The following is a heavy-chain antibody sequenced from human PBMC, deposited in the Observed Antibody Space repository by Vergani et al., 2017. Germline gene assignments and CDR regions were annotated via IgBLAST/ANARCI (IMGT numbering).Heavy chain of an antibody. Sequence: QVQLQESGPGLVRPSETLSLTCTVSGGSLSGYYWNWIRQTPGEGLEWIGYVEDSGYFNYNPSLKTRVSMSSDTSNNQFSLMLSSVTVADTAVYYCARSIVSRKPPDYFDNWDQGTLVTVAS. J-gene: IGHJ4*02. V-gene: IGHV4-59*01. CDR1: GGSLSGYY. D-gene: IGHD1-14*01. CDR2: VEDSGYF. CDR3: ARSIVSRKPPDYFDN.